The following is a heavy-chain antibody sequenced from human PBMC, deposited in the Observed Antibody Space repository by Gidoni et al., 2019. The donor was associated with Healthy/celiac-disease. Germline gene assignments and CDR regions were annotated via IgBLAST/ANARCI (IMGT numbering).Heavy chain of an antibody. V-gene: IGHV6-1*01. CDR3: ARDREGDCSTTSCYTMALDY. CDR1: GDSVSGNSAA. CDR2: TYYRSKWYN. Sequence: QLQQSGPGLVKPSQTLSLTCAISGDSVSGNSAAWNWIRQSPSRGLEWLGRTYYRSKWYNDYAVSVKSRITINPDTSKNQFSLQLNSVTPEDTAVYYCARDREGDCSTTSCYTMALDYWGQGTLVTVSS. J-gene: IGHJ4*02. D-gene: IGHD2-2*02.